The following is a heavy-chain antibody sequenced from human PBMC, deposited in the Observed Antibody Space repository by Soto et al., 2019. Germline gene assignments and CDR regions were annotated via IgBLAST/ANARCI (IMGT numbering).Heavy chain of an antibody. J-gene: IGHJ5*02. V-gene: IGHV3-23*01. CDR1: GFTLSSYA. Sequence: GGSLRLSCAASGFTLSSYAMSWVRQSPGKGLEWVSTFSGTGGYTYYADSVKGRFTISRDDSKNTLFLHMNSLRAADTAVYYCARGQRALITYGPFDPWGQGTLVTVSS. CDR2: FSGTGGYT. CDR3: ARGQRALITYGPFDP. D-gene: IGHD4-17*01.